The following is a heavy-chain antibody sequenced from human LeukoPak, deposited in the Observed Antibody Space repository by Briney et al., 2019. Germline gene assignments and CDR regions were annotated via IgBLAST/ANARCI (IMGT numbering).Heavy chain of an antibody. D-gene: IGHD1-26*01. V-gene: IGHV4-39*01. CDR3: ARRSPKDSYYMDV. CDR2: IYYSGST. CDR1: GGSISSSSYY. J-gene: IGHJ6*03. Sequence: KPSETLSLTCTVAGGSISSSSYYCGWIRQPPWKGLEWIGSIYYSGSTYYKPSLESRFTIYVDTYNNQFSLKLSSVPAADTAVYYCARRSPKDSYYMDVWGKGPTVTVSS.